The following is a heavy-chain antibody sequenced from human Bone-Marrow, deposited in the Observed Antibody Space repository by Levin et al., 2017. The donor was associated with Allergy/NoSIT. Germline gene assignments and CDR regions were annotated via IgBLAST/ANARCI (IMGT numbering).Heavy chain of an antibody. J-gene: IGHJ4*02. CDR2: IKQDGSEK. V-gene: IGHV3-7*01. D-gene: IGHD1-26*01. Sequence: GESLKISCAASGFTFSSYWMSWVRQAPGKGLEWVANIKQDGSEKYYVDSVKGRFTISRDNAKNSLYLQMNSLRAEDTAVYYCAREGGAHYFDYWGQGTLVTVSS. CDR3: AREGGAHYFDY. CDR1: GFTFSSYW.